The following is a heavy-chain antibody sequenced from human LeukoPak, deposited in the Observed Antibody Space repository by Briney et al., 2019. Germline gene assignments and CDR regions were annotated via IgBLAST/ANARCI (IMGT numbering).Heavy chain of an antibody. D-gene: IGHD2-2*02. CDR3: ANIPIVVVPAAILDY. J-gene: IGHJ4*02. CDR1: GFSFSNYA. CDR2: ISGSGGNT. Sequence: GGSLRLSFAASGFSFSNYAMSWVRQAPGKGLEWVSTISGSGGNTYYADSVKGRFTISRDISKYTLYLQMNSLRPEDTAVYYCANIPIVVVPAAILDYWGQGTLVTVSS. V-gene: IGHV3-23*01.